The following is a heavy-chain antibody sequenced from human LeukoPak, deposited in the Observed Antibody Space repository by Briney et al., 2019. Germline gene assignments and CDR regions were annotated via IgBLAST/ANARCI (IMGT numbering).Heavy chain of an antibody. CDR2: IYNDGST. V-gene: IGHV3-66*01. CDR3: ARDSGFSDYAN. Sequence: GGSLRLSCVASGFTVSSDYMSWVRQAPGKGLEWVSIIYNDGSTYYADSVKGRFTISRDNSKNTPYLQMNSLRADDTAIYYCARDSGFSDYANWGQGTLVTVSS. D-gene: IGHD4-17*01. CDR1: GFTVSSDY. J-gene: IGHJ4*02.